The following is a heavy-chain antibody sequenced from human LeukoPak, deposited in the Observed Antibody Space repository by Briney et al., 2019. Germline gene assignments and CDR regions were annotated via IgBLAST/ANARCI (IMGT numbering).Heavy chain of an antibody. Sequence: PGGSLRLSCAASGFTFSSYSISWVRQAPGKGLEWVSAISASGGSTYYADSVKGRFTISRDNSKNTLYLQVNSLRAEDTAAYYCAKDYSGSSPWWFDPWGQGTLVTVSS. CDR2: ISASGGST. CDR3: AKDYSGSSPWWFDP. D-gene: IGHD1-26*01. V-gene: IGHV3-23*01. CDR1: GFTFSSYS. J-gene: IGHJ5*02.